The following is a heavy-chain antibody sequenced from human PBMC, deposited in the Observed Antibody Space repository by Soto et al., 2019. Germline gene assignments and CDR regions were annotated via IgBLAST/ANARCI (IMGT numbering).Heavy chain of an antibody. CDR3: AKAGGSSWYYYYYYMDV. V-gene: IGHV3-23*01. CDR2: ISGSGGST. D-gene: IGHD6-13*01. CDR1: GFTFSSYA. Sequence: VQLLESGGGLVQPGGSLRLSCAASGFTFSSYAMSWVRQAPGKGLEWVSAISGSGGSTYYADSVKGRFTISRDNSKNTLYLQMNSLRAEDTAVYYCAKAGGSSWYYYYYYMDVWGKGTTVTVSS. J-gene: IGHJ6*03.